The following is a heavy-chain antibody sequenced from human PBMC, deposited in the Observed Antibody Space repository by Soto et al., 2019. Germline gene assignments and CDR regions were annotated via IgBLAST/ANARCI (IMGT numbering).Heavy chain of an antibody. V-gene: IGHV1-18*01. Sequence: GSVKVSCKASGYTFTSYGISWVRQAPGQGLEWMGWISAYNGNTNYAQKLKGRVTMTTDTSTSTAYMELRSLRSDDTAVYFCARVLGYCSGGSCYASYFDYWGQGTLVTVSS. J-gene: IGHJ4*02. CDR2: ISAYNGNT. CDR3: ARVLGYCSGGSCYASYFDY. CDR1: GYTFTSYG. D-gene: IGHD2-15*01.